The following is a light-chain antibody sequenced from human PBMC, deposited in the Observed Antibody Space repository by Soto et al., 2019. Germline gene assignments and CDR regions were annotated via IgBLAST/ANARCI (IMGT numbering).Light chain of an antibody. Sequence: VKAHSRGLQYLNTGEKANILGRASQSVSSSLAWYQQKPGQAPRLLISDTSNRATGIPARFSGSGSGTGFTLTNSSLEPEDFAVYYCQQRGSWRITLGQGTRLEIK. CDR1: QSVSSS. J-gene: IGKJ5*01. CDR2: DTS. V-gene: IGKV3-11*01. CDR3: QQRGSWRIT.